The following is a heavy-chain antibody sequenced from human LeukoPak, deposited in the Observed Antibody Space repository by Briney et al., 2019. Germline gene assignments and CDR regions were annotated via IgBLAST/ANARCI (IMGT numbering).Heavy chain of an antibody. CDR2: IKQDGSEK. D-gene: IGHD3-16*01. J-gene: IGHJ4*02. CDR1: GFTFSSYW. Sequence: GGSLRLSCAASGFTFSSYWMTWVRQAPGKGLEWVANIKQDGSEKYYVDSVKGRFTISRDNAKNSLSLQMNSLRADDTAVYYCARVEGAPPYSDYWGQGTLVTVSS. CDR3: ARVEGAPPYSDY. V-gene: IGHV3-7*02.